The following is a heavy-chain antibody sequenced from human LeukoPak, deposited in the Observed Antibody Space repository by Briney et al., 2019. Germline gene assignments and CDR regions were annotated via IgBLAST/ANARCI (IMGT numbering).Heavy chain of an antibody. CDR1: GGSISSSSYY. V-gene: IGHV4-61*05. Sequence: SETLSLTCTVSGGSISSSSYYWSWIRQPPGKGLEWIGYIYYSGSTNYNPSLKSRVTISVDTSKNQFSLKLSSVTAADTAVYYCARHAGQWPAFHGFDIWGQGTMVTVSS. CDR2: IYYSGST. D-gene: IGHD6-19*01. CDR3: ARHAGQWPAFHGFDI. J-gene: IGHJ3*02.